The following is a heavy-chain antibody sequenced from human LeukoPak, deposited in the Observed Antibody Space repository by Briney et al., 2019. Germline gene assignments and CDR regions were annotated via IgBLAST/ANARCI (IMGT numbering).Heavy chain of an antibody. CDR1: GFTFSTYA. CDR3: AKRSSSWYVDWFDP. V-gene: IGHV3-30-3*02. CDR2: ISYDGSNK. D-gene: IGHD6-13*01. J-gene: IGHJ5*02. Sequence: GGSLRLSCVASGFTFSTYAMHWVRQAPGKGLEWVAVISYDGSNKYYADSVKGRFTISRDNSKNMMYLQMNSLRAEDTAVYYCAKRSSSWYVDWFDPWGRGTLVTVSS.